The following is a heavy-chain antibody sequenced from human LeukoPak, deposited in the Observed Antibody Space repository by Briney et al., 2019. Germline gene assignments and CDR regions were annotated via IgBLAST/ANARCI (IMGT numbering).Heavy chain of an antibody. CDR3: ARATNGQRNPMDV. CDR2: ISSDETIT. CDR1: GITFSSYW. D-gene: IGHD2-8*01. V-gene: IGHV3-74*01. Sequence: GGSLRLSCAASGITFSSYWMHWVRQAPGKGLVWVSRISSDETITNYADSVKGRFTISRDNAKNTLYLQMNSLRAEDTAAYYCARATNGQRNPMDVWGQGTTVTVSS. J-gene: IGHJ6*02.